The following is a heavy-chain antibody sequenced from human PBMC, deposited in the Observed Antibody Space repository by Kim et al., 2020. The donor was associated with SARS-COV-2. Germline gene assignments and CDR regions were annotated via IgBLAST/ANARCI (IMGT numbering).Heavy chain of an antibody. Sequence: GGSLRLSCAASGFTFSSYGMHWVRQAPGKGLEWVAVISYDGSNKYYADSVKGRFTISRDNSKNTLYLQMNSLRAEDTAVYYCAKDSSPYSSSWYNWDYWGQGTLVTVSS. J-gene: IGHJ4*02. CDR3: AKDSSPYSSSWYNWDY. CDR1: GFTFSSYG. V-gene: IGHV3-30*18. D-gene: IGHD6-13*01. CDR2: ISYDGSNK.